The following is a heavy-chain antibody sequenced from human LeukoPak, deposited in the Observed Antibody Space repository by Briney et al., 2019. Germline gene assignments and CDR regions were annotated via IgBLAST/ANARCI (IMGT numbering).Heavy chain of an antibody. V-gene: IGHV3-23*01. CDR3: AKSLGVGGYTRYKGFDQ. CDR2: ISGSDGSS. D-gene: IGHD3-16*02. Sequence: GGSLRLSCAASGFTFNSFAMNWVRQAPGKGLEWVSSISGSDGSSHYADFVKGRFTISRDNSKNTLHLQMNSLRAEDTAVYYYAKSLGVGGYTRYKGFDQWGQGTLVTVSS. J-gene: IGHJ4*02. CDR1: GFTFNSFA.